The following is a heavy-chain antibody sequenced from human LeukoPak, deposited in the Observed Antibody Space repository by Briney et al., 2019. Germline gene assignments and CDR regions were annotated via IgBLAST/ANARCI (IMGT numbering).Heavy chain of an antibody. CDR1: GFTFSSYA. Sequence: QSGGSLRLSCVASGFTFSSYAMSWVRQAPGKGLEWVSAISGSGGSTYYADSVKGRFTISRDDSKNTAYLQMNSLKTEDTAVYYCTRSGYDIWGQGTLVTVSS. J-gene: IGHJ4*02. V-gene: IGHV3-23*01. D-gene: IGHD5-12*01. CDR2: ISGSGGST. CDR3: TRSGYDI.